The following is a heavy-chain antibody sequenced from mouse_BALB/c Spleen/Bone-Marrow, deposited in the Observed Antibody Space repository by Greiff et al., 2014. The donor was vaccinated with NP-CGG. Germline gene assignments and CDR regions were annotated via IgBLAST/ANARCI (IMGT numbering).Heavy chain of an antibody. CDR3: ARELGLRLAY. D-gene: IGHD3-1*01. J-gene: IGHJ3*01. V-gene: IGHV1-9*01. CDR2: ILPGSGST. Sequence: QVQLQQSGAELMKPGVSVKISCKTSGYTFSSYWIEWVKQRPGHGLEWIGEILPGSGSTNSNEKFKGKATFTADTSSNTAYMQLSSLTSEDSAVYYCARELGLRLAYWGQGTLVTVSS. CDR1: GYTFSSYW.